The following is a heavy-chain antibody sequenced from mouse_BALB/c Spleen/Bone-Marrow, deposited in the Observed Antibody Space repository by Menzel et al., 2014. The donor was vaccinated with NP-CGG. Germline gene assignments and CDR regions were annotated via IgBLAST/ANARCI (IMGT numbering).Heavy chain of an antibody. D-gene: IGHD1-2*01. CDR3: ARPGYYGYQDV. CDR1: GFDFSRYW. V-gene: IGHV4-1*02. Sequence: DVKLQESGGGLVQPGGSLKLSCAASGFDFSRYWMTWVRRAPGKGLEWIGEINPESSTINYTPSLKDKFIISRDNAKNALYLQMSKVRSEDTALYYCARPGYYGYQDVWGAGTTVTVSS. CDR2: INPESSTI. J-gene: IGHJ1*01.